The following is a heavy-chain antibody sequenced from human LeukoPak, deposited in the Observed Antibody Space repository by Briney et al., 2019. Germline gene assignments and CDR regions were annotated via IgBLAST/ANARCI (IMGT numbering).Heavy chain of an antibody. CDR1: GFTFSTTW. CDR3: ARDRGDGYNDS. Sequence: GGSLRLSCAASGFTFSTTWLHWVRQTPGEGLEWVSYISSSGSTIYYADSVKGRVTISRDNAKNSLYLPLNSLRAEDTPVYYCARDRGDGYNDSWGQGTLVTVSS. D-gene: IGHD5-24*01. J-gene: IGHJ5*01. CDR2: ISSSGSTI. V-gene: IGHV3-11*01.